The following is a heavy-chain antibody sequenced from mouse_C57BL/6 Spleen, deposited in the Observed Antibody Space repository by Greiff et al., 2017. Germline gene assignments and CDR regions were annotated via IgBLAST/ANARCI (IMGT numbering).Heavy chain of an antibody. V-gene: IGHV5-9-1*02. CDR1: GFTFSSYA. CDR3: TRDLGCYAMDY. CDR2: ISSGGDYI. J-gene: IGHJ4*01. Sequence: EVQVVESGEGLVKPGGSLKLSCAASGFTFSSYAMSWVRQTPETRLEWVAYISSGGDYIYYADTVKGRFTISRDNARNTLYLQMSSLKSEDTAMYYCTRDLGCYAMDYWGQGTSVTVSS.